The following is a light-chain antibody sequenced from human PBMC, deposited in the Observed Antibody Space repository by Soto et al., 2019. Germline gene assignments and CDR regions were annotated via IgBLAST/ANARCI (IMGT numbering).Light chain of an antibody. V-gene: IGKV4-1*01. Sequence: DILMTQSPDSLAVSLGERATINCKSSQSVLSRSNNKDYLAWYQQRPGQPPKLLIFWASARESGVPDRFSGSGSGTDFTLTISSLQAEDVAVYYCQQYHSGPITFGQGTRLEIK. CDR3: QQYHSGPIT. CDR1: QSVLSRSNNKDY. J-gene: IGKJ5*01. CDR2: WAS.